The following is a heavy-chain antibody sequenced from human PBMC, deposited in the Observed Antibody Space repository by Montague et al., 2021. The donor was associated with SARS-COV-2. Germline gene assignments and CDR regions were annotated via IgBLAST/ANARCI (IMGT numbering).Heavy chain of an antibody. Sequence: TLSLTCTVSDGSISSGCYYWSWNRQDPGKGLEWIGYNYYSGSAYYNLYLKRRVTISVDTSKNKFSLKLSSVTAADTAVYYCASTYGANLGYYYYYMDVWGKGTTVTVSS. D-gene: IGHD4-23*01. V-gene: IGHV4-31*03. CDR2: NYYSGSA. CDR3: ASTYGANLGYYYYYMDV. CDR1: DGSISSGCYY. J-gene: IGHJ6*03.